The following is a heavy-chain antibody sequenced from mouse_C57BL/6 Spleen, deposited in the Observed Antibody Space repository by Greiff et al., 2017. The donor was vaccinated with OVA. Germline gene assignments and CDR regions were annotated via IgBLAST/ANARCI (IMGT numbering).Heavy chain of an antibody. CDR3: ARKPANGYYFDY. CDR2: IWTGGGT. J-gene: IGHJ2*01. D-gene: IGHD3-3*01. Sequence: VKLVESGPGLVAPSQSLSITCTVSGFSLTSYAISWVRQPTGKGLEWHGVIWTGGGTNYNSALKSKLSISKDNSKSQVFLKMNSLQTDDTARYYCARKPANGYYFDYWGQGTTLTVSS. CDR1: GFSLTSYA. V-gene: IGHV2-9-1*01.